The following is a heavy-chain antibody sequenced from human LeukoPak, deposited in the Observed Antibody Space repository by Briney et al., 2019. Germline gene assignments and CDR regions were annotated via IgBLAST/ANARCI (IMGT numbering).Heavy chain of an antibody. CDR1: GGSISSYY. Sequence: SETLSLTCTVSGGSISSYYWSWIRQPAGKGLEGIGRIYTSGSTNYNPSLKSRVTMSVDTSKNQFSLKLSSVTAADTAVYYCARDIAYCGGDCYDPTGFDPWGQGTLVTVSS. V-gene: IGHV4-4*07. D-gene: IGHD2-21*02. CDR2: IYTSGST. CDR3: ARDIAYCGGDCYDPTGFDP. J-gene: IGHJ5*02.